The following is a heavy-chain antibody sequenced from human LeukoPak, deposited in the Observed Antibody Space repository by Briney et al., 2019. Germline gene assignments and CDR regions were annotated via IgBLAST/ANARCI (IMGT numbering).Heavy chain of an antibody. J-gene: IGHJ5*02. V-gene: IGHV3-30*02. D-gene: IGHD3-10*01. CDR3: VNSGFDP. Sequence: GGSLRLSCAASGFTFSSYGMHWVRQAPGKGLEWVAFIHYDGTNEYYADSVKGRFTIPRDNFKNTLSLQMNGLRVEDTALYYCVNSGFDPWGQGTLVTVSS. CDR1: GFTFSSYG. CDR2: IHYDGTNE.